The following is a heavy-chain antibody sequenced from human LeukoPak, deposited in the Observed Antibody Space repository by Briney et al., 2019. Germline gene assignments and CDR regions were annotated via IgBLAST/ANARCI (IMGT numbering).Heavy chain of an antibody. V-gene: IGHV3-74*01. CDR2: INSDGST. CDR3: ARGTVTHYFDY. Sequence: PGGSLRLSCAASGFTFSSYWMHWVREAPGKGLVWVSRINSDGSTNYADSVKGRFTISRDNAKNTLYLRMNSLRAEDMAVYYCARGTVTHYFDYWGQGALVTVSS. D-gene: IGHD4-11*01. J-gene: IGHJ4*02. CDR1: GFTFSSYW.